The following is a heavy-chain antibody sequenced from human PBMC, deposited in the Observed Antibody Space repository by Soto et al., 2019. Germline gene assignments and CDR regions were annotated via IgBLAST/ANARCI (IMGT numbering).Heavy chain of an antibody. J-gene: IGHJ6*02. CDR3: ARPAATVIFYSGMDV. CDR2: IYYSGST. Sequence: SETLSLTCTVSGGSISSYYWSWIRQPPGKGLEWIGYIYYSGSTNYNPSLKSRVTISVDTSKNQFSLRADDTAVYYCARPAATVIFYSGMDVWGQGTTVTVSS. CDR1: GGSISSYY. D-gene: IGHD4-17*01. V-gene: IGHV4-59*08.